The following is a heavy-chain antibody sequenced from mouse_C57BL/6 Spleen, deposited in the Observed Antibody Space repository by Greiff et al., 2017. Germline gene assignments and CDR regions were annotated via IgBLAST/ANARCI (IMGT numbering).Heavy chain of an antibody. CDR3: ARKCFSVMGDY. CDR2: IDPSDSYT. V-gene: IGHV1-50*01. D-gene: IGHD6-2*01. J-gene: IGHJ2*01. Sequence: VQLQQPGAELVKPGASVKLSCKASGYTFTSYWMQWVKQRPGQGLEWIGEIDPSDSYTNYNQKFKGKATLTVDTSSSTAYMQLSSLTSEDSAVYYCARKCFSVMGDYWGQGTTLTVSS. CDR1: GYTFTSYW.